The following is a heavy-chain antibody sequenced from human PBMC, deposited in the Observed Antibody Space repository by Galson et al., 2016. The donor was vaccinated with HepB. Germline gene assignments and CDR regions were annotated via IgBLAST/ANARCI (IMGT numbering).Heavy chain of an antibody. Sequence: SLRLSCAASGFNVSDYYMSWIRQAPGKGLEWISNIRSNSDYTNYADSVKGRFTISRDNAKNSLYLQMNSLRAEDTAVDYCARNLHISVVPSQGCYFDYWGQGILVSVSS. CDR1: GFNVSDYY. CDR3: ARNLHISVVPSQGCYFDY. J-gene: IGHJ4*02. CDR2: IRSNSDYT. D-gene: IGHD2-15*01. V-gene: IGHV3-11*03.